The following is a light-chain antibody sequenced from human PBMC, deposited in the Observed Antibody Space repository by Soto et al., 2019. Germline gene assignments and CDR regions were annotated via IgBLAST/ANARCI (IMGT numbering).Light chain of an antibody. CDR2: LND. J-gene: IGLJ2*01. Sequence: SVLTQPLSASGTPGQRVTISCSGSSSNIGGNYVYWYQQLPGAAPKLLIYLNDQRPSGVPDRFFGSKSGTSASLAISGPRSEDEAEYYCAAWDDSLSGPVFGGGTKLTVL. CDR1: SSNIGGNY. CDR3: AAWDDSLSGPV. V-gene: IGLV1-47*02.